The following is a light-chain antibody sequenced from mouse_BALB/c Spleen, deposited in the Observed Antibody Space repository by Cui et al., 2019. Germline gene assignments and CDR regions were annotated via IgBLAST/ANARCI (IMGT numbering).Light chain of an antibody. J-gene: IGKJ4*01. Sequence: NIVLTHYPASLAVCQGQRATISGRPSESVDRYGNSFIHWYPPKPGHPPKLLIFLPSHLDSGVPSRFRGSGSRTDFTLTIDPVGADDASTYYCQQNKEDPFTFGSGTKLEIK. V-gene: IGKV3-10*01. CDR1: ESVDRYGNSF. CDR3: QQNKEDPFT. CDR2: LPS.